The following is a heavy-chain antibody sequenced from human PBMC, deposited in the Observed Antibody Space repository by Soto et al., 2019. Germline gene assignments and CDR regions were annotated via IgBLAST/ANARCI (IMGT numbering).Heavy chain of an antibody. D-gene: IGHD2-2*01. Sequence: GASVKVSCKASGYTFTSYDINWVRQATGQGLEWMGWMNPNSGNTGYAQKFQGRVTMTRNTSISTAYMELSSLRDEDTAVYYCAREGEGHCISSSCLNWFDPWGQGTMVTVSS. CDR1: GYTFTSYD. CDR2: MNPNSGNT. V-gene: IGHV1-8*01. J-gene: IGHJ5*02. CDR3: AREGEGHCISSSCLNWFDP.